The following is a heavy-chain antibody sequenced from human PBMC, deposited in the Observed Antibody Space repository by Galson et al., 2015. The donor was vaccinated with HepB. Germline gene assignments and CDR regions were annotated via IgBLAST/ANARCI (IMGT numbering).Heavy chain of an antibody. CDR3: ARDRLHSLDY. CDR2: ISANTGNT. CDR1: GYTFTSNG. Sequence: SVKVSCKASGYTFTSNGISWVRQAPGHGLEWMGWISANTGNTNYARKFQGRVTLTRDTSTSSVHMELRSLRIDDTAVYYCARDRLHSLDYWGPGSLVTVSS. J-gene: IGHJ4*02. V-gene: IGHV1-18*01. D-gene: IGHD2-15*01.